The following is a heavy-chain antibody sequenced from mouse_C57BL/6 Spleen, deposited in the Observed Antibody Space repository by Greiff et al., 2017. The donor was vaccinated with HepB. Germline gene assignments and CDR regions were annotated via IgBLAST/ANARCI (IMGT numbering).Heavy chain of an antibody. CDR1: GFTFTDYY. D-gene: IGHD2-4*01. CDR2: IRNKANGYTT. V-gene: IGHV7-3*01. Sequence: EVKLMESGGGLVQPGGSLSLSCAASGFTFTDYYMSWVRQPPGKALEWLGFIRNKANGYTTEYSASVKGRFTISRDNSQSILYLQMNALRAEDSATYYCASSIYYDYDYAMDYWGQGTSVTVSS. CDR3: ASSIYYDYDYAMDY. J-gene: IGHJ4*01.